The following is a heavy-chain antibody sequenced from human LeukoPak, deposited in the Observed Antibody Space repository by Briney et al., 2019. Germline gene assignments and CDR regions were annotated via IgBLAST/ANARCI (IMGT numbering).Heavy chain of an antibody. D-gene: IGHD3-3*01. CDR2: IIPIFGTA. J-gene: IGHJ3*02. CDR3: ARSRSIRRVGITIFGVVIDAFDI. CDR1: GGTFSSYA. Sequence: SVKVSCKASGGTFSSYAISWVRQAPGQRLEWMGGIIPIFGTANYAQKFQGRVTITADESTSTAYMELSSPRSEDTAVYYCARSRSIRRVGITIFGVVIDAFDIWGQGTMVTVSS. V-gene: IGHV1-69*13.